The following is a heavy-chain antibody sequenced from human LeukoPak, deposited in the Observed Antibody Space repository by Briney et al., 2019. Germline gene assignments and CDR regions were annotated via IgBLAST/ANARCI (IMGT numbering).Heavy chain of an antibody. Sequence: SETLSLTCAVSGGSISSGDYYWSWIRQPPGKGLEWIGYIYYSGSTYYNPSLKSRVTISVDTSKNQFSLKLSSVTAADTAVYYCARVCSSTSCYRDAFDIWGQGTMVTVPS. V-gene: IGHV4-30-4*08. CDR3: ARVCSSTSCYRDAFDI. CDR2: IYYSGST. CDR1: GGSISSGDYY. D-gene: IGHD2-2*01. J-gene: IGHJ3*02.